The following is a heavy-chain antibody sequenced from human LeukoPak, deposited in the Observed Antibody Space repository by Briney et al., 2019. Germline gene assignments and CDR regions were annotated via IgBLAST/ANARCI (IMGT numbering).Heavy chain of an antibody. CDR3: AKGLGKTTVTPLGY. D-gene: IGHD4-11*01. CDR1: GFTFSNAW. V-gene: IGHV3-23*01. Sequence: GGSLRLSCAASGFTFSNAWMSWVRQAPGKGLEWVSGISAGGGSTYYADSVKGRFTISGDNSKNTLYLQMDRLRAEDTAVYYCAKGLGKTTVTPLGYWGQGTLVTVSS. J-gene: IGHJ4*02. CDR2: ISAGGGST.